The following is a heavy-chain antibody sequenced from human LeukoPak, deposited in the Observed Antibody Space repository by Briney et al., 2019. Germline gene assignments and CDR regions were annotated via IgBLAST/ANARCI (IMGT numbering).Heavy chain of an antibody. CDR2: IYYSGST. V-gene: IGHV4-39*01. CDR1: GGSISSSSYY. D-gene: IGHD6-19*01. J-gene: IGHJ2*01. Sequence: PSETLSLTCTVSGGSISSSSYYWGWIRQPPGKGLEWIGSIYYSGSTYYNPSLKSRVTISVDTSKNQFSLKLSSVTAADTAVYYCARRLLPYSSYWYFDLWGRGTLVTVSS. CDR3: ARRLLPYSSYWYFDL.